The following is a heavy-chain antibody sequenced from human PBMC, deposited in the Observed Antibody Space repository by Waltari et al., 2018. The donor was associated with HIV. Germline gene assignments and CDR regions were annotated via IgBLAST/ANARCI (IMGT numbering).Heavy chain of an antibody. V-gene: IGHV4-39*01. CDR1: TGYITQSDY. CDR2: IYSNGVS. CDR3: VALRSVTGTIDK. D-gene: IGHD6-19*01. Sequence: QLQFQESGPALVKPSETLSLPCTVSTGYITQSDYWSWVRQFPGTGLEWIGSIYSNGVSHYATSLKSRVALSVDMSKNQFSLTLTAVTAADTSRYFCVALRSVTGTIDKWGQGTLVTVS. J-gene: IGHJ4*02.